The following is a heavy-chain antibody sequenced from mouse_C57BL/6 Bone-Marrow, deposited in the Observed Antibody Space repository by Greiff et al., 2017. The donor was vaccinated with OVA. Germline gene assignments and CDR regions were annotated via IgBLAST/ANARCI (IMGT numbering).Heavy chain of an antibody. D-gene: IGHD1-2*01. V-gene: IGHV5-17*01. CDR2: ISSGSSTI. CDR3: ARSGYVFAY. CDR1: GFTFSDYG. Sequence: EVMLVESGGGLVKPGGSLKLSCAASGFTFSDYGMHWVRQAPEKGLEWVAYISSGSSTIYYAATVKGRFTISRDNAKNTLFLQMTSLRSENTAMYYCARSGYVFAYWGQGTLVTVSS. J-gene: IGHJ3*01.